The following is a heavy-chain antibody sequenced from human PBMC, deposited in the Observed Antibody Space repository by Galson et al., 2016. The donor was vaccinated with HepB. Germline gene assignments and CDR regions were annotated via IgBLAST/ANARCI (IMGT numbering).Heavy chain of an antibody. V-gene: IGHV3-53*01. D-gene: IGHD1-1*01. J-gene: IGHJ4*02. Sequence: SLRLSCAASGFTVSSNYMNWVRQPLGKGLEWVSFIHSGGGAYYTHSVKGRFTISTDNSKNTLYLQMNSLRAEDTAIYYCARGGPHNNYFDYWGQGTLVTVSS. CDR3: ARGGPHNNYFDY. CDR1: GFTVSSNY. CDR2: IHSGGGA.